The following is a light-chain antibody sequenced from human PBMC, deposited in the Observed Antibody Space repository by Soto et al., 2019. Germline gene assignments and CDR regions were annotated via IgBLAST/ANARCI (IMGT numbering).Light chain of an antibody. V-gene: IGLV1-44*01. CDR1: GSNIGPNY. Sequence: QSVLTQPPSASGTPGQRVTMSCSGSGSNIGPNYVYWFQQFPGTAPKLLIYSTNQRPSGVPDRFSGSKSGTSASLAISGLQSEDEAEYFCAVWIGSLNTVVFGGGTKLTVL. CDR2: STN. CDR3: AVWIGSLNTVV. J-gene: IGLJ2*01.